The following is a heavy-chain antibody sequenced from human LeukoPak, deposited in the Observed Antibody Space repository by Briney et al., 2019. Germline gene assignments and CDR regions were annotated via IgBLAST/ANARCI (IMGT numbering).Heavy chain of an antibody. CDR3: ARGSRNWNPFNHDAFDI. CDR1: GGSFSGYY. J-gene: IGHJ3*02. V-gene: IGHV4-34*01. Sequence: SETLSLTCAVYGGSFSGYYWSWIRQPPGKGLEWIGEVNHSGSTNYNPSLKSRVTISVDTSKNQFSLKLSSVTAADTAVYYCARGSRNWNPFNHDAFDIWGQGTMVTVSS. D-gene: IGHD1-1*01. CDR2: VNHSGST.